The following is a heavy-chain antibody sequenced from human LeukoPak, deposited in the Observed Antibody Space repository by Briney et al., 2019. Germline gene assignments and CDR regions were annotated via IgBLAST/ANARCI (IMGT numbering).Heavy chain of an antibody. CDR2: IYSGGST. CDR1: GFTVSSNY. Sequence: GGSLRLSCAASGFTVSSNYMSWVRQAPGKGLEWVSVIYSGGSTYYADSVKGRFTISRDNSKNTLYLQMNSLRAEDTAVYYCAKDRGSSTPGPYWGQGTLVTVSS. J-gene: IGHJ4*02. D-gene: IGHD1-26*01. V-gene: IGHV3-53*01. CDR3: AKDRGSSTPGPY.